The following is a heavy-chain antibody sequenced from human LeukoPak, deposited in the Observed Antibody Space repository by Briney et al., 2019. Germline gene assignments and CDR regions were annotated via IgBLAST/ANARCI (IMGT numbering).Heavy chain of an antibody. Sequence: ASVKVSXKASGYTFTGYYMHWVRQAPGQGLEWMGRINPNSGGTNYAQKFQGRVTMTRDTSISTAYMELSRLRSDDTAVYYCARTFMMTTVTQFDYWGQGTLVTVSS. CDR3: ARTFMMTTVTQFDY. CDR1: GYTFTGYY. V-gene: IGHV1-2*06. J-gene: IGHJ4*02. CDR2: INPNSGGT. D-gene: IGHD4-17*01.